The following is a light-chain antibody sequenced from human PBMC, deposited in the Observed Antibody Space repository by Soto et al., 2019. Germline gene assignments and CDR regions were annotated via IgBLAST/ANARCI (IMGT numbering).Light chain of an antibody. V-gene: IGLV7-46*01. J-gene: IGLJ3*02. Sequence: QAVVTQEPSLTVSPGGTVTLTCHSSTGDVTSGHYPYWIQQKPGQAPRTLIYDTTNKHSWTPARFSGSLLGGKATLTLSGAQPEDEADYYCLVSYSSSRVFGGGTKLTVL. CDR1: TGDVTSGHY. CDR3: LVSYSSSRV. CDR2: DTT.